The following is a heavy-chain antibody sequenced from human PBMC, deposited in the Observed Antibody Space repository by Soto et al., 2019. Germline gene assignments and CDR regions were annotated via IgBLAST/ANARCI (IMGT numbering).Heavy chain of an antibody. CDR3: AREWDNKSEHSSGWYDDF. CDR2: ISGYSGHT. V-gene: IGHV1-18*01. CDR1: GYTFSSYG. J-gene: IGHJ4*02. Sequence: QVQLVQSGAEVKKPGASVKVSCKASGYTFSSYGISWMRQAPGQGLEWMGWISGYSGHTYYAQKFQGRVTMTTDTSTNTVYMELRSLRSDDTAVYYCAREWDNKSEHSSGWYDDFWGQGTLVTVSS. D-gene: IGHD6-19*01.